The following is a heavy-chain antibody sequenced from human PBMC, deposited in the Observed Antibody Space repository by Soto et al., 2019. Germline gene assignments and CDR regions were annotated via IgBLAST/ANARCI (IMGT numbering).Heavy chain of an antibody. CDR3: ARVWGYAFDY. V-gene: IGHV4-59*01. D-gene: IGHD3-16*01. CDR2: IYYSGST. Sequence: SETQSLTSSVSGGSISSYYWSWIRQPPGKGLEWSGYIYYSGSTNYNPSLKSRVTISVDTSKNQFSLKLSSVTAADTAVNYCARVWGYAFDYWGQGTLVTVSS. CDR1: GGSISSYY. J-gene: IGHJ4*02.